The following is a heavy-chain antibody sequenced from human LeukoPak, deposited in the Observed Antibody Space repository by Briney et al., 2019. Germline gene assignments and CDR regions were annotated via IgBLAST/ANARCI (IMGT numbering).Heavy chain of an antibody. CDR2: ISSSGSTI. Sequence: GSLRLSCAASGFTFSSYEMNWVRQAPGKGLEWVSYISSSGSTIYYADSVKGRFTISRDNAKNSLYLQMNSLRAEDTAVYYCARDQPYCSGGGCYSDYWGQGTLVTVSS. J-gene: IGHJ4*02. V-gene: IGHV3-48*03. D-gene: IGHD2-15*01. CDR3: ARDQPYCSGGGCYSDY. CDR1: GFTFSSYE.